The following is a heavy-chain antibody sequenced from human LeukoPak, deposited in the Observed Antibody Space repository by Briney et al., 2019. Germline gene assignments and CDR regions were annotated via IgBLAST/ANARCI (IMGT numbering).Heavy chain of an antibody. CDR1: GFTFSSYA. Sequence: GGSLRLSCAASGFTFSSYAMHWVRQAPGKGLEWVAVISYDGSNKYYADSVKGRFTISRDNSKNTLYLQMNSLRAEDTAVYYCARTDYYDNSGYYGSHAFDIWGQGTMVTVSS. J-gene: IGHJ3*02. CDR3: ARTDYYDNSGYYGSHAFDI. D-gene: IGHD3-22*01. V-gene: IGHV3-30*04. CDR2: ISYDGSNK.